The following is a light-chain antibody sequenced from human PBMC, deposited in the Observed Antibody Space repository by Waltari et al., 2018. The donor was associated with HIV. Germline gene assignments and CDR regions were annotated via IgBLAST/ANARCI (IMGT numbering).Light chain of an antibody. J-gene: IGKJ1*01. CDR3: QQYGISPWT. Sequence: IVLTQSPGTLSLSPGERATLSCRASQSVSSSYLAWYQQKPGQAPRLLIYGASSRATGIPDRFSGSGSGTDFTLTISRLEPEDFAVYFCQQYGISPWTFGQGTKVE. CDR2: GAS. V-gene: IGKV3-20*01. CDR1: QSVSSSY.